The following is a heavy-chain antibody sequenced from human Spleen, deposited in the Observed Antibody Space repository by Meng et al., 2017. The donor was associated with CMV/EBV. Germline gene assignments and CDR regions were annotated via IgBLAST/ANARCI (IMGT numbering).Heavy chain of an antibody. Sequence: ISSSDYWSWLRQSPGRGLEWIGEVFHSGRTNYNPSLKSRVTISVDTSKNQFSLKLSSVTAADTAVYYCARAPYSGYSSSRTSYYFDYWGQGTLVTVSS. D-gene: IGHD6-6*01. V-gene: IGHV4-4*02. J-gene: IGHJ4*02. CDR3: ARAPYSGYSSSRTSYYFDY. CDR1: ISSSDY. CDR2: VFHSGRT.